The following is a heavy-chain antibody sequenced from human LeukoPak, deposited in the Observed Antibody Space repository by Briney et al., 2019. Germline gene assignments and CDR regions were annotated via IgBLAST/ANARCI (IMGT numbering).Heavy chain of an antibody. CDR3: ARDRPGGSSLDY. CDR1: GDPISSPSYF. CDR2: IFYTGTT. J-gene: IGHJ4*02. V-gene: IGHV4-39*07. D-gene: IGHD6-13*01. Sequence: SETPSLTCTVSGDPISSPSYFWGWLRQPPGKGLQWIGSIFYTGTTSYNPSLKSRVTISVDTSKNQFSLKLSSVTAADTAVYYCARDRPGGSSLDYWGQGTLVTVSS.